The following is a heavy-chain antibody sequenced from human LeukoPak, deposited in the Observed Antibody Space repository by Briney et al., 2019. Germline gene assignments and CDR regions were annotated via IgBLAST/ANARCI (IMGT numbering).Heavy chain of an antibody. D-gene: IGHD3-3*01. V-gene: IGHV1-2*02. J-gene: IGHJ4*02. CDR3: ARDLGFNPIFGVVTHRGGDY. CDR2: INPNSGDT. Sequence: ASVKVSCKASGYSFTTYGISWVRQAPGQGLEWMGWINPNSGDTNFAQKFQGRVTVTGDTSINTAYMELSSLRSDDTAVYYCARDLGFNPIFGVVTHRGGDYWGQGTLVTVSS. CDR1: GYSFTTYG.